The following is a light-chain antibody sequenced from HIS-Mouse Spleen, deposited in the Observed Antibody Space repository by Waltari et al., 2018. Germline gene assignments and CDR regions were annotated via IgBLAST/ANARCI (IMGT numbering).Light chain of an antibody. V-gene: IGLV2-23*03. Sequence: QSALTQPASVSGSPGQSITISCTGTSSDVGRYNLVSWYPQHPGKAPKLMIYEGSKRPSGVSNRFSGSQSGNTASLTISGLQAEDEADYYCCSYAGSSTFVVFGGGTKLTVL. CDR3: CSYAGSSTFVV. J-gene: IGLJ2*01. CDR1: SSDVGRYNL. CDR2: EGS.